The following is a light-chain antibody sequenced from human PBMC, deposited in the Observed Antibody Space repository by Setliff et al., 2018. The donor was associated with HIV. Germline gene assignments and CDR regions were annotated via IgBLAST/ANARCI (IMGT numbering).Light chain of an antibody. J-gene: IGLJ1*01. CDR1: SSNIGNNY. CDR2: DNH. V-gene: IGLV1-51*01. CDR3: CSYAGSGTLDV. Sequence: QSVLTQPPSVSAAPGQKVTISCSGSSSNIGNNYVSWYQYLPGTAPKLLIYDNHKRPSGIPDRFSGSKSGASATLGITGLQAEDEADYYCCSYAGSGTLDVFGTGTKVTVL.